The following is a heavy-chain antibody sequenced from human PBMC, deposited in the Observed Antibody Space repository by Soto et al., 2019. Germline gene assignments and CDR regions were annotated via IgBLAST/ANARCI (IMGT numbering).Heavy chain of an antibody. CDR1: GDTFPSYW. CDR3: ARLTYLYDRSVHYTGPDDAFDI. CDR2: IDPGDSET. Sequence: PGESLKISCKGSGDTFPSYWIAWVRQRFGQGLEWMWVIDPGDSETRYSPSFQGYVSISPDKSIKTAYLQRRSLMDSVPAMHYCARLTYLYDRSVHYTGPDDAFDIWVRGTMGTVAS. J-gene: IGHJ3*02. D-gene: IGHD3-22*01. V-gene: IGHV5-51*01.